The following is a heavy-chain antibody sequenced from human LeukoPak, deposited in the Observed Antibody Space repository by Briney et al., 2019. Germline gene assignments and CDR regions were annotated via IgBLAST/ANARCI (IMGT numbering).Heavy chain of an antibody. CDR1: GFTFDDYA. D-gene: IGHD6-19*01. CDR3: ASHRGGSSGWSRVGNAFDI. V-gene: IGHV3-9*01. Sequence: PGRSLRLSCAASGFTFDDYAMHWVRQAPGKGLEWVSGIGWNSGSIGYADSVKGRFTISRDNAKNSLYLQMNSLRAEDTAVYYCASHRGGSSGWSRVGNAFDIWGQGTMVTVSS. CDR2: IGWNSGSI. J-gene: IGHJ3*02.